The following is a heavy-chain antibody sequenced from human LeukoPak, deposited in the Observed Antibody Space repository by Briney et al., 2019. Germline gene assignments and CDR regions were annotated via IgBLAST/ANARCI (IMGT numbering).Heavy chain of an antibody. J-gene: IGHJ1*01. Sequence: GASVKVSCKASGGTFSSYAISWVRQAPGQGLEWMGWINPNSGGTNYAQKFQGRVTMTRDTSISTAYMELSRLRSDDTAVYYCARVGLDDFWSGYSFQHWGQGTLVTVSS. CDR3: ARVGLDDFWSGYSFQH. V-gene: IGHV1-2*02. CDR1: GGTFSSYA. CDR2: INPNSGGT. D-gene: IGHD3-3*01.